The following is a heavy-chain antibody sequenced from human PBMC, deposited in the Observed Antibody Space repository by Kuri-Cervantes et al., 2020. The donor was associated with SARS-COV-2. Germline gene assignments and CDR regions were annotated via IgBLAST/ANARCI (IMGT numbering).Heavy chain of an antibody. V-gene: IGHV3-23*01. Sequence: GGSLRLSCAASGFTFSSYAMSWVRQAPGKGLEWVSAISGSGGSTYYADSVKGRFTISRDNSKNTLYLQMNSLRAEDTAVYYCAKPYYDFWSGYHPYYYYYMDVWGQGNTVNVSS. CDR1: GFTFSSYA. CDR2: ISGSGGST. D-gene: IGHD3-3*01. J-gene: IGHJ6*03. CDR3: AKPYYDFWSGYHPYYYYYMDV.